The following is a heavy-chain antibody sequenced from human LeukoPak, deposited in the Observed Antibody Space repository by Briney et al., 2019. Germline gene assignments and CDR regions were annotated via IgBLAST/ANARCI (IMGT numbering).Heavy chain of an antibody. V-gene: IGHV3-15*01. CDR3: TTHSGNDLRS. CDR1: GLTFTSAW. D-gene: IGHD5-12*01. CDR2: IKSKSVGDTT. Sequence: GGSLRLSCATSGLTFTSAWLTWVRQAPGKGLEWVGRIKSKSVGDTTDYAAPVKGRFTISRDDSETTLYLQMNSLKTEDTAVYYCTTHSGNDLRSWGQGTLVTVSS. J-gene: IGHJ5*02.